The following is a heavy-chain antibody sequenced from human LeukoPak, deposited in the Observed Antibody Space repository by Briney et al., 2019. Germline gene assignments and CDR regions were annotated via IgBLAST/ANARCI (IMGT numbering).Heavy chain of an antibody. J-gene: IGHJ4*02. CDR3: AKDGLPYSDLNYFDY. CDR2: IRYDGSNK. D-gene: IGHD4-17*01. CDR1: GFTFSSYG. Sequence: PGGSLRLSCAASGFTFSSYGMHWVRQAPGKGLEWVAFIRYDGSNKYYADSVKGRFTISRDNSKNTLYLQMNSLRAEDTAVYYCAKDGLPYSDLNYFDYWGQGTLVAVSS. V-gene: IGHV3-30*02.